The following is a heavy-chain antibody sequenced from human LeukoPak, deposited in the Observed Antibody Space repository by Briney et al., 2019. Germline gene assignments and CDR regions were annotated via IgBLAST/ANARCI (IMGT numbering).Heavy chain of an antibody. CDR1: GFTFSSYA. V-gene: IGHV3-30-3*01. Sequence: GGSLRLSCAASGFTFSSYAMHWVRQVPGKGLEWVAVISYDGSNKYYADSVKGRFTISRDNSKNTLYQQMNSLRAEDTAVYYCARLRLNCSGGSCRSYWGQGTLVTVSS. J-gene: IGHJ4*02. D-gene: IGHD2-15*01. CDR2: ISYDGSNK. CDR3: ARLRLNCSGGSCRSY.